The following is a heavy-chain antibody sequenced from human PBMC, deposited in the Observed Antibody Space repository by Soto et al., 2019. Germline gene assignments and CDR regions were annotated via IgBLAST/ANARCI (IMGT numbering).Heavy chain of an antibody. J-gene: IGHJ4*02. CDR2: INPNSGGGT. Sequence: QVQLVQSGAGVKKPGASVTLSCKASGFTFIGHYIHWVRQAPGQGLEWVGWINPNSGGGTVYAQKFQGRVTMTADTSTSIASMDLTSLRGDDTAVYYCAGSRTGALDYWGPGALVTVSS. V-gene: IGHV1-2*02. D-gene: IGHD7-27*01. CDR3: AGSRTGALDY. CDR1: GFTFIGHY.